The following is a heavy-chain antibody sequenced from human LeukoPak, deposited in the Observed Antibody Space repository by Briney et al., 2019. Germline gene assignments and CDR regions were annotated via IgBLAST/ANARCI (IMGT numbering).Heavy chain of an antibody. CDR2: INQEGSET. CDR1: GFTFSTYW. V-gene: IGHV3-7*03. CDR3: AKDRYGSGGPDAFDI. D-gene: IGHD3-10*01. Sequence: PGGSLRLSCAASGFTFSTYWMTWVRQAPGKGLEWVANINQEGSETYYVDSVKGRFTISRDNAKNSLYLQMNSLRAEDTAVYYCAKDRYGSGGPDAFDIWGQGTMVTVSS. J-gene: IGHJ3*02.